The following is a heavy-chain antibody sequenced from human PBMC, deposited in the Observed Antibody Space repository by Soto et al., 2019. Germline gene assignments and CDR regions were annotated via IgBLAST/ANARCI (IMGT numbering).Heavy chain of an antibody. J-gene: IGHJ4*02. Sequence: VQLVESGGGVVQPGRSLRLSCAASGSTFSNYGMHWVRQAPGKGPEWVAVIWYDGRNKHYGESVKGRFSISRDNSKNTLYLDINSLRTEDTAVYYCARDGGSHGPSYFDSWGQGSLVIVSS. V-gene: IGHV3-33*01. CDR1: GSTFSNYG. CDR3: ARDGGSHGPSYFDS. D-gene: IGHD3-16*01. CDR2: IWYDGRNK.